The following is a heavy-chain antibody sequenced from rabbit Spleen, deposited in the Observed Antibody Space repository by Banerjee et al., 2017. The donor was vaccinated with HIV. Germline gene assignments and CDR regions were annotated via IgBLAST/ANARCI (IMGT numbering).Heavy chain of an antibody. CDR3: ARDTSSSFSSYGMDL. D-gene: IGHD1-1*01. CDR2: IDTGSSGFT. J-gene: IGHJ6*01. Sequence: QEQLEESGGGLVKPGGSLTLTCEASGFSFSDRDVMCWIRQAPGKGLEWIACIDTGSSGFTYFASWAKGRFTISKTSSTTVTLQVTRLTAADTATYFCARDTSSSFSSYGMDLWGQGTLVTVS. V-gene: IGHV1S45*01. CDR1: GFSFSDRDV.